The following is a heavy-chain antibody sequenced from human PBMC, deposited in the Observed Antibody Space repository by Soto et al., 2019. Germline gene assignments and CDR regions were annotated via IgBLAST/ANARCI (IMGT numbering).Heavy chain of an antibody. V-gene: IGHV1-18*01. J-gene: IGHJ6*02. CDR2: ISAYNGNT. Sequence: ASGKVSCKASGYTFTSYGISWVRQAPGQGLEWMGWISAYNGNTNYAQKLQGRVTMTTDTSTSTAYMELRSLRSDDTAVYYCASSFTSSQWRYGMDVWGQGTTVTVSS. CDR3: ASSFTSSQWRYGMDV. D-gene: IGHD2-2*01. CDR1: GYTFTSYG.